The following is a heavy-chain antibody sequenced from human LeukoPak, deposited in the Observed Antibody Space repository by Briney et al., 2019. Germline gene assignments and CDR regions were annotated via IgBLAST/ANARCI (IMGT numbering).Heavy chain of an antibody. CDR3: APQQTYSPYNWFDP. Sequence: PRGSLRLSCVGSGFTISDYWMHWVRQAPGTGLVWVSRIHPDGSITTYADSVKGRFTISRDNAKNTLYLQMNSLRAEDTAVYYCAPQQTYSPYNWFDPWGQGTLVTVSS. CDR1: GFTISDYW. D-gene: IGHD5-12*01. J-gene: IGHJ5*02. V-gene: IGHV3-74*03. CDR2: IHPDGSIT.